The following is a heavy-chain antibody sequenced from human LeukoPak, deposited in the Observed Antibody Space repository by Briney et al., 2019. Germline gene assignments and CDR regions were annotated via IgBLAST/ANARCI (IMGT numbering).Heavy chain of an antibody. Sequence: GSSVKVSCKASGGTFSSYTISWVRQAPGQGLEWMGRIIPILGIANYAQKFQGRVTITADKSTSTAYMELSSLRSEDTAVYYCARNYYDSGGYYSPFDYWGQGTLVTVSS. CDR3: ARNYYDSGGYYSPFDY. CDR2: IIPILGIA. D-gene: IGHD3-22*01. CDR1: GGTFSSYT. V-gene: IGHV1-69*02. J-gene: IGHJ4*02.